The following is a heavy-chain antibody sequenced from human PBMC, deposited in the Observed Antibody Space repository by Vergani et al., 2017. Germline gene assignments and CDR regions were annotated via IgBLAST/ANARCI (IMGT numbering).Heavy chain of an antibody. CDR2: IYYSGST. Sequence: QVQLQESGPGLVKPSETLSLTCTVSGGSISSYYWSWIRQPPGKGLEWIGYIYYSGSTNYNPSLKSRVTISVDKSKNQFSLKLSSVTAADTAVYYCARGGSDYDILTGYSDPYYYYGMDVWGQGTTVTVSS. CDR1: GGSISSYY. V-gene: IGHV4-59*01. J-gene: IGHJ6*02. CDR3: ARGGSDYDILTGYSDPYYYYGMDV. D-gene: IGHD3-9*01.